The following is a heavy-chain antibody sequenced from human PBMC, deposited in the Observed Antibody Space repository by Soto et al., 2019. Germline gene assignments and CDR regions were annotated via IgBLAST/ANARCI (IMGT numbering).Heavy chain of an antibody. CDR1: GFTFSSYW. CDR3: PVAVAGPTAIGY. V-gene: IGHV3-74*01. Sequence: EVPLVESGGGLVQPGGSLRLSCAASGFTFSSYWMHWVRQAPGKGLVWVSRINSDGSSTSYADSVKGRFTISRDNAKNPLYRKMSGRRAGDGAVYYCPVAVAGPTAIGYGGRGTLLTLPS. J-gene: IGHJ4*02. D-gene: IGHD6-19*01. CDR2: INSDGSST.